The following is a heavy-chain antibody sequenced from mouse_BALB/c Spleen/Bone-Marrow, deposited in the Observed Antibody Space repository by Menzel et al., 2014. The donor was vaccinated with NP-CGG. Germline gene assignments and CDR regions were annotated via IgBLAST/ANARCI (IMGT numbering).Heavy chain of an antibody. CDR3: ARPYYGNYDAMDY. CDR1: GYTFTSYV. J-gene: IGHJ4*01. V-gene: IGHV1-14*01. Sequence: EVQGVESGPEVVKPGASVKMSCKASGYTFTSYVMHWVKQKPGQGLEWIGYSNPDNDGTKYNEKFKGKATLTSDKSSSTAYMELSSLTSEDSAVYYCARPYYGNYDAMDYWGQGTSVTVSS. D-gene: IGHD2-10*01. CDR2: SNPDNDGT.